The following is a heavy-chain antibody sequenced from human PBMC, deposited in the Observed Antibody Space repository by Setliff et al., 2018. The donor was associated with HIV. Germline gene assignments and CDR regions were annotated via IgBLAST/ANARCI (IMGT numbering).Heavy chain of an antibody. CDR3: ARHIFGRSKIAAAAIQIFDY. J-gene: IGHJ4*02. CDR1: GDSIGTYY. CDR2: IYTSGIT. Sequence: PSETLSLTCTVSGDSIGTYYWSWIRQPPGKGLEWIGYIYTSGITDYNPSLKSRVTISGDTSKNQFSLKLSSVTAADTAVYYCARHIFGRSKIAAAAIQIFDYWGQGTRVTVSS. D-gene: IGHD6-13*01. V-gene: IGHV4-4*08.